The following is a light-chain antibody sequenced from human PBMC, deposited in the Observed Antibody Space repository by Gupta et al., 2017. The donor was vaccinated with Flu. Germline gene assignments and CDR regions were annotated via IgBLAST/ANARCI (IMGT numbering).Light chain of an antibody. CDR2: GAS. J-gene: IGKJ5*01. CDR3: QQYNNMPIT. Sequence: ERVMTQSPATLSVSPGGRATLSCRASQSVTGNLAWYQQKPGQAPRLLIYGASTRATGIPARFSGSGSGTEFTLTISSLQSEEFAVYYCQQYNNMPITFGQGTRLEIK. V-gene: IGKV3-15*01. CDR1: QSVTGN.